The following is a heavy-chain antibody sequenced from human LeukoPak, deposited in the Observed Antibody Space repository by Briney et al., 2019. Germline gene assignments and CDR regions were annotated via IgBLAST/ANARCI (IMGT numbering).Heavy chain of an antibody. J-gene: IGHJ5*02. D-gene: IGHD2-21*02. V-gene: IGHV4-59*01. CDR2: IYYSGST. CDR1: GGSISSYY. Sequence: SETLSLTCTVSGGSISSYYWSWIRQPPGKGLEWVGYIYYSGSTNYNPSLKSRVTISVDTSKNQFSLKLSSVTAADTAVYYCARWESIVVVTEGWFDPWGQGTLVTVSS. CDR3: ARWESIVVVTEGWFDP.